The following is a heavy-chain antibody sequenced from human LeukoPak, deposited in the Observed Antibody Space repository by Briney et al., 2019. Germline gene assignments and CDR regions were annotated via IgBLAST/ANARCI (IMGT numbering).Heavy chain of an antibody. CDR1: GYSFSNYW. Sequence: GESLKISCKGSGYSFSNYWIGWVRQMPGKGLEWMGIIYPDDSDTRYSPSFRGQVTISADKSISTAYLQWSSLEASDTAMYFCARAPYGDDYFDYWGQGTLVTVSS. V-gene: IGHV5-51*01. CDR2: IYPDDSDT. CDR3: ARAPYGDDYFDY. D-gene: IGHD2-21*02. J-gene: IGHJ4*02.